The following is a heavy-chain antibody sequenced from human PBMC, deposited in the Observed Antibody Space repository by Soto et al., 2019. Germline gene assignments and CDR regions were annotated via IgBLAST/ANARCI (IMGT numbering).Heavy chain of an antibody. Sequence: EVQLVESGGGLVQPGGSLRLSCAASGFTFSSYEMNWVRQAPGKGLEWVSYISSSGSTIYYADSVKGRFTISRDNAKNSLYLQMNSLRAEDTAAYYCARDGSSWSRGGYFDYWCQGTLVTVSS. CDR2: ISSSGSTI. D-gene: IGHD6-13*01. CDR3: ARDGSSWSRGGYFDY. V-gene: IGHV3-48*03. CDR1: GFTFSSYE. J-gene: IGHJ4*02.